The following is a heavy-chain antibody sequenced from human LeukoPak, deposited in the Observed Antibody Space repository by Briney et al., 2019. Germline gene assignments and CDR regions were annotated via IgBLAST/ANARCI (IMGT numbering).Heavy chain of an antibody. V-gene: IGHV3-7*01. J-gene: IGHJ6*03. CDR3: ARSGDTVTTRYYYMDV. CDR1: RFTFSSYW. CDR2: IEQNGNEK. D-gene: IGHD4-17*01. Sequence: PGGSLRLSCAASRFTFSSYWMSWVRQAPGKGLGWVANIEQNGNEKYYVDSVKGRFTISRDNAKNSLYLQMNSLRVEDTAVYYCARSGDTVTTRYYYMDVWGKGTTVTVSS.